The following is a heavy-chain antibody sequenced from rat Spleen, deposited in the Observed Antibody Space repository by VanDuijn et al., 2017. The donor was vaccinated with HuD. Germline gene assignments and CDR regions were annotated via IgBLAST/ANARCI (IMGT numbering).Heavy chain of an antibody. CDR1: GFTFDDYG. CDR2: INWSGTIT. D-gene: IGHD1-1*01. J-gene: IGHJ2*01. CDR3: TRGGYYRY. V-gene: IGHV5-36*01. Sequence: EVKLVESGGALVQPGRSLKLSCAASGFTFDDYGMAWVRQAPKNGLEWVANINWSGTITYYPDSVKGRFTISRDNSKNALYLQMNNLRSEDTATYYCTRGGYYRYWGQGVMVTVSS.